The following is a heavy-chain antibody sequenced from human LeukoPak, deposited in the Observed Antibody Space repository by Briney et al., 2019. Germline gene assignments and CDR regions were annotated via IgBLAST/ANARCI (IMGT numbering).Heavy chain of an antibody. CDR3: ARYSTTWPYWYFDL. Sequence: PSQTLSLTCAVSGDSISSGSYSWSWIRQPPGKGLEWIGYISHSGNTYYSPSLKSRVTISVDSSKNQFSLKLTSVTAADTAVYYCARYSTTWPYWYFDLWGRGTLVTVSS. CDR1: GDSISSGSYS. V-gene: IGHV4-30-2*01. CDR2: ISHSGNT. D-gene: IGHD6-13*01. J-gene: IGHJ2*01.